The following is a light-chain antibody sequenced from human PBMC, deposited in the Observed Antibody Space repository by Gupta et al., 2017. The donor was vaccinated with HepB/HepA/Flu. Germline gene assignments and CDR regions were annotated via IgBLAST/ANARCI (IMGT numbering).Light chain of an antibody. V-gene: IGLV1-47*01. CDR2: RND. J-gene: IGLJ2*01. CDR1: SSNIGSNY. Sequence: QSVLNQPPSASGTLGQRVTISCSGSSSNIGSNYVSWYQQLPGTAPKLLIYRNDQRPSGVPDRFSGSKSGTSASLAISGLRSEDEADYYCAAWDGSLSTVLFGGGTKLTVL. CDR3: AAWDGSLSTVL.